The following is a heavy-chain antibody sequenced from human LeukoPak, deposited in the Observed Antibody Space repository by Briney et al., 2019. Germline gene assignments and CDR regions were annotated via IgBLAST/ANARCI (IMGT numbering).Heavy chain of an antibody. CDR1: GASISSYSHY. J-gene: IGHJ4*02. V-gene: IGHV4-39*01. CDR2: VYYSGST. Sequence: PSETLSLTCGVSGASISSYSHYWGWIRQPPGKGLEWIGSVYYSGSTYYNPSLKSRVTTSIDTSKNQFSLNLRSVTAADTAVYYCARHRSFDYLFPYDYWGQGTLVTVSS. CDR3: ARHRSFDYLFPYDY. D-gene: IGHD3-9*01.